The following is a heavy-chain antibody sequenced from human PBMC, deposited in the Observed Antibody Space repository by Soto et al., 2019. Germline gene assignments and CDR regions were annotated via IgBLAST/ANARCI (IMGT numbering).Heavy chain of an antibody. Sequence: SETLSLTCTVSGGSINNYYWGWIRQSPGKGLEWIGYIYYSGSTYYNPSLTSRVTISVDTSKNQFSLKLSSVTAADTAVYYCARHRYSYGVYYFDYWGQGTLVTSPQ. D-gene: IGHD5-18*01. J-gene: IGHJ4*02. V-gene: IGHV4-59*08. CDR1: GGSINNYY. CDR2: IYYSGST. CDR3: ARHRYSYGVYYFDY.